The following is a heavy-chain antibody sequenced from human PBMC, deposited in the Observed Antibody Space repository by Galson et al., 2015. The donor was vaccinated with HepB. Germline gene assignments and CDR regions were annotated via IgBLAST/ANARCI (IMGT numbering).Heavy chain of an antibody. Sequence: SLRLSCAASGFNFNIYTMHWVRQAPGKGLECLSTISSTGVITYYANSVKGRFTISRDNSKNTLYFQMGSLRAEDMAVYYCARERYSYVKDAFDIWGQGTMVTVSS. D-gene: IGHD5-18*01. CDR2: ISSTGVIT. CDR1: GFNFNIYT. J-gene: IGHJ3*02. V-gene: IGHV3-64*01. CDR3: ARERYSYVKDAFDI.